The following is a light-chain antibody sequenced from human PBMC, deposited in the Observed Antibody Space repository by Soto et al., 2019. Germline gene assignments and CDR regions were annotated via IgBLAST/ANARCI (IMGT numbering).Light chain of an antibody. CDR3: HQYGSSPFA. V-gene: IGKV3-20*01. Sequence: EIVLTQSPGTLSLSPGEVATLSCRASQSVGSNYLAWYQQKPGQAPRLLIYGASTRATGIPDRFSGSGSGTDFALTISRLEPEDFAVYYCHQYGSSPFAFGPGTIVDIK. J-gene: IGKJ3*01. CDR2: GAS. CDR1: QSVGSNY.